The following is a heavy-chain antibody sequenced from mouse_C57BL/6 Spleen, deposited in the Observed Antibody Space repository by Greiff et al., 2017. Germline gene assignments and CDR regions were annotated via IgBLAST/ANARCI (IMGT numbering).Heavy chain of an antibody. CDR1: GYSITSGYY. Sequence: EVKLMESGPGLVKPSQSLSLTCSVTGYSITSGYYWNWIRQFPGNKLEWMGYISYDGSNNYNPSLKNRISITRDTSKNQFFLKLNSVTTEDTATYYCALLLRSVGDYWGQGTTLTGSS. J-gene: IGHJ2*01. CDR2: ISYDGSN. CDR3: ALLLRSVGDY. V-gene: IGHV3-6*01. D-gene: IGHD1-1*01.